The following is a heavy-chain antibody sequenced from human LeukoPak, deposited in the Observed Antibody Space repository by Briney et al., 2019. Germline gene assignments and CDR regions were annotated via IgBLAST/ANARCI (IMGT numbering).Heavy chain of an antibody. CDR3: ARGPHRAYYDILTGSTTPSHFDY. V-gene: IGHV1-69-2*01. CDR2: VDPGDGET. D-gene: IGHD3-9*01. J-gene: IGHJ4*02. CDR1: GYTFTDYY. Sequence: GASVKVSCKASGYTFTDYYMHWVQQAPGKGLEWMGRVDPGDGETIYAEKFQGRVTITADTSTDTAYMELSSLRSEDTAVYYCARGPHRAYYDILTGSTTPSHFDYWGQGTLVTVSS.